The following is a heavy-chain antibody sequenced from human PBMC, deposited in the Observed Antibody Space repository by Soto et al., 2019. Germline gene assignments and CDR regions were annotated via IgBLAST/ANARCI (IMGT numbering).Heavy chain of an antibody. D-gene: IGHD4-17*01. J-gene: IGHJ6*02. CDR2: ISGSGGST. V-gene: IGHV3-23*01. Sequence: PGGSLRLSCAASGFTFSSYAMSWVRQAPGKGLEWVSAISGSGGSTYYADSVKGRFTISRDNSKNTLYLQMNSLRAEDTAVYYCAEAAVTTGYYYYGMDVWGQGTTVTVSS. CDR1: GFTFSSYA. CDR3: AEAAVTTGYYYYGMDV.